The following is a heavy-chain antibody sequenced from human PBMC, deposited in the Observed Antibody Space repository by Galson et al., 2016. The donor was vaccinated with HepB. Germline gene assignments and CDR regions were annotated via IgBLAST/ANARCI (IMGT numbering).Heavy chain of an antibody. CDR3: ARAVVATQYFFYGMDV. Sequence: SLRLSCAASGFTFTTHSLNWVRQAPGKRLEWVSSISSSSSYVFYADSVKGRLTISRDNAKNSLYLQLNDLRAADTAVYFCARAVVATQYFFYGMDVWGQGTTVTVSS. CDR1: GFTFTTHS. D-gene: IGHD5-12*01. CDR2: ISSSSSYV. J-gene: IGHJ6*02. V-gene: IGHV3-21*01.